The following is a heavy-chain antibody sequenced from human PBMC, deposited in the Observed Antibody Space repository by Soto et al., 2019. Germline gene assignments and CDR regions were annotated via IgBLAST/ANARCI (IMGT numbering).Heavy chain of an antibody. CDR1: GGSISSGGYS. CDR3: ARVSGSRPMTYYFDY. V-gene: IGHV4-30-2*01. J-gene: IGHJ4*02. D-gene: IGHD1-26*01. CDR2: IYHSGST. Sequence: SETLSLTCAVSGGSISSGGYSWSWIRQPPGKGLEWIGYIYHSGSTYHNPSLKSRVTISVDRSKNQFSLKLSSVTAADTAVYYCARVSGSRPMTYYFDYWGQGTLVTVSS.